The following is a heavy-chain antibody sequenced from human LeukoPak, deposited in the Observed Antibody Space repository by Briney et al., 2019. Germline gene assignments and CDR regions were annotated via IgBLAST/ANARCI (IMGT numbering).Heavy chain of an antibody. J-gene: IGHJ4*02. CDR2: IWYDGSNE. Sequence: GRSLRLSCAASGFTFSSYGMHWVRQAPGKGLEWVAVIWYDGSNEYYADSVKGRFTISRDNSKNTLYLQMNSLRAEDTAVYYCARDAPKYSSGWCLGYWGQGTLVTVSS. CDR1: GFTFSSYG. V-gene: IGHV3-33*01. CDR3: ARDAPKYSSGWCLGY. D-gene: IGHD6-19*01.